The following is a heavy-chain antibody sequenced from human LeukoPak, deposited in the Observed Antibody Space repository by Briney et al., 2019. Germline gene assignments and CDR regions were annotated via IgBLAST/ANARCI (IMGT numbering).Heavy chain of an antibody. CDR2: INPNSGNT. J-gene: IGHJ4*02. V-gene: IGHV1-8*02. Sequence: ASVKVSCKASGYTFTGYYMHWVRQAPGQGLEWVGWINPNSGNTGYAQKFQGRVTMTRNTSISTAYMELSSLRSEDTAVYYCARAIYSSGWYRASGDYFDYWGLGTLVTVSS. CDR3: ARAIYSSGWYRASGDYFDY. D-gene: IGHD6-19*01. CDR1: GYTFTGYY.